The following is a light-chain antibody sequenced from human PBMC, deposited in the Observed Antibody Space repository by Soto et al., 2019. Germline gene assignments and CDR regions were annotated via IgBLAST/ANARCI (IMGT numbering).Light chain of an antibody. CDR2: GAS. Sequence: DIQMTQSPSSLSASVGDRVTITCRASQSISSYLSWYQQKPGKAPKLLIYGASSLQTGVPSRFSGGGSGTDFTLTISSLQHEDFETYFCQQSYNTPYTSGQGTKVDIK. CDR3: QQSYNTPYT. J-gene: IGKJ2*01. V-gene: IGKV1-39*01. CDR1: QSISSY.